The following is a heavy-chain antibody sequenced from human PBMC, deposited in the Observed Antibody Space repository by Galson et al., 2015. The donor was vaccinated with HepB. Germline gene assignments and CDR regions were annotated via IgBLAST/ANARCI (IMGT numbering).Heavy chain of an antibody. CDR2: VRSDGTGT. Sequence: SLRLSCATSGFTFTTYAMHWVRQAPGKGLVWVSRVRSDGTGTTYADSVKGRFTISRDNSKNTLYLQMNSLRAEDTAVYYCAKVWGVVPAAHMGTEYDAFDIWGQGAMVTVSS. CDR1: GFTFTTYA. D-gene: IGHD2-2*01. CDR3: AKVWGVVPAAHMGTEYDAFDI. J-gene: IGHJ3*02. V-gene: IGHV3-74*01.